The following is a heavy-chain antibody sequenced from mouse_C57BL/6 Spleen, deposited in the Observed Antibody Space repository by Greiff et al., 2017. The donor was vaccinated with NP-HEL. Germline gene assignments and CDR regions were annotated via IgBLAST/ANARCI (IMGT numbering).Heavy chain of an antibody. J-gene: IGHJ3*01. CDR1: GFSLTSYG. CDR3: ARYYYRNYEGAWFAY. D-gene: IGHD2-5*01. CDR2: IWSGGST. V-gene: IGHV2-2*01. Sequence: QVQLQQSGPGLVQPSQSLSIPCTVSGFSLTSYGVHWVRQSPGKGLAWLGVIWSGGSTDYNAAFISRLSISKDNSKSQVFFKMNSLQADDTAIYYCARYYYRNYEGAWFAYWGQGTLVTVSA.